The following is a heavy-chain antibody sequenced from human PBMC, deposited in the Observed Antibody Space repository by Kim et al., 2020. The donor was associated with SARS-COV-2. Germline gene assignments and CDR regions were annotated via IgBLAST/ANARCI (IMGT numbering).Heavy chain of an antibody. Sequence: ASVKVSCKASGYTFTSYAMNWVRQAPGQGLEWMGWINTNTGNPTYAQGFTGRFVFSLDTSVSTAYLQISSLKAEDTAVYYCARGPQTYYDFWSGYLINPFDYWGQGTLVTVSS. CDR2: INTNTGNP. CDR3: ARGPQTYYDFWSGYLINPFDY. D-gene: IGHD3-3*01. V-gene: IGHV7-4-1*02. CDR1: GYTFTSYA. J-gene: IGHJ4*02.